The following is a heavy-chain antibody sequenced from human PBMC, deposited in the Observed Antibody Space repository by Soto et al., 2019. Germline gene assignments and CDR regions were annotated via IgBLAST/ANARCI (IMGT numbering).Heavy chain of an antibody. Sequence: EVQLVESGGGWVQPGRSLRLSCAASGFTFDVYAMHWVRQAPGKGLEWVSGINYNSGSVGYADSVKGRFTISRDNAKNSLRRQMNSLRAEDTAVYYCAKDISLRGWVYLVVEYWGQGTLVTVS. V-gene: IGHV3-9*01. J-gene: IGHJ4*02. D-gene: IGHD6-13*01. CDR3: AKDISLRGWVYLVVEY. CDR2: INYNSGSV. CDR1: GFTFDVYA.